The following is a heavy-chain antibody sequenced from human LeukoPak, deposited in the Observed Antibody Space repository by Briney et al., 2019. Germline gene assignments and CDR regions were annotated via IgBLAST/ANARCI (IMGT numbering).Heavy chain of an antibody. CDR3: ARFNEQQMYFQH. J-gene: IGHJ1*01. Sequence: GGSLRLSCAASGFTFSSYAMSWVRQAPGKGLEWVSVIYSGSNTYYADSVKGRFTISRDNSKNTVYLQVNSLRAEDTAVYYCARFNEQQMYFQHWGQGTLVTVSS. CDR1: GFTFSSYA. V-gene: IGHV3-53*01. D-gene: IGHD6-13*01. CDR2: IYSGSNT.